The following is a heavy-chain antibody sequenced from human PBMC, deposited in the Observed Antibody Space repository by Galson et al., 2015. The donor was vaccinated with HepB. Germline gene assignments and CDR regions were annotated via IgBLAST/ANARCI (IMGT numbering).Heavy chain of an antibody. CDR2: IIPTFGIA. J-gene: IGHJ5*02. CDR3: VRDNMGRIAAAVPNWFDP. Sequence: SVTVSCKASGGTFSSYGISWVRQAPGQGLEWIGGIIPTFGIANYAQKFQGRVTITADESTSTAYMELSSLRSEDTAVYYCVRDNMGRIAAAVPNWFDPWGQGTLVTVSS. D-gene: IGHD6-13*01. CDR1: GGTFSSYG. V-gene: IGHV1-69*13.